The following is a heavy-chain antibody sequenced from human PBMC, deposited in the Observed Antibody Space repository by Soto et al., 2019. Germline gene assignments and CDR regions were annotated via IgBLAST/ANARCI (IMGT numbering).Heavy chain of an antibody. V-gene: IGHV3-23*01. D-gene: IGHD7-27*01. CDR3: STGRQMGY. CDR1: GFTFSNYA. CDR2: ISGSGDSI. Sequence: EVQVLESGGDLVQPGGSLRLSCAASGFTFSNYAMTWVRQAPGKGLEWVSTISGSGDSIYYADSVKGRFTISRDNSKNTLYLQMTSLTAVDWAVYYCSTGRQMGYWGQGTLVIVSS. J-gene: IGHJ4*02.